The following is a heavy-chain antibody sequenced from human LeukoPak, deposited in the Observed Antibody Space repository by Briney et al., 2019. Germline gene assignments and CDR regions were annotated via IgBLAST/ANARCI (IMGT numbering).Heavy chain of an antibody. CDR3: ASIAAAGYYFDY. D-gene: IGHD6-13*01. V-gene: IGHV3-30*02. Sequence: GGSLRLSCAASGFTFSSHGMSWVRQAPGKGLEWVAFIRYDGSNKYYADSVKGRFTISRDNSKNTLYLQMNSLRAEDTAVYYCASIAAAGYYFDYWGQGTLVTVSS. CDR1: GFTFSSHG. CDR2: IRYDGSNK. J-gene: IGHJ4*02.